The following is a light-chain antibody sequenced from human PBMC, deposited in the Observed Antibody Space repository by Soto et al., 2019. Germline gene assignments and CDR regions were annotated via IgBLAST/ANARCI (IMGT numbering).Light chain of an antibody. CDR3: QQYNSYPLT. CDR2: KAS. Sequence: DIQMTQSPSTLSASVGDRVTITCRASQSISSWLAWYQQKPGKAPKLLIYKASILESGVPSRFSGSGSGTEFTLPISSLQPDDFATYYCQQYNSYPLTFGGGTKVEIK. J-gene: IGKJ4*01. CDR1: QSISSW. V-gene: IGKV1-5*03.